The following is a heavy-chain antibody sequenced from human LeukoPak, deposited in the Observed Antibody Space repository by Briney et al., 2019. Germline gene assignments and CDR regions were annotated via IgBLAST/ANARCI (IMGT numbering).Heavy chain of an antibody. D-gene: IGHD1-26*01. CDR1: GYSFTTYW. CDR2: VYPGDSDT. J-gene: IGHJ4*02. Sequence: GESLKISCKGSGYSFTTYWIAWVRQMPGKGLEWMGVVYPGDSDTRYRPSFQGQVTISADESISTAYLQWSSLKASDTATYYCAKQLVGQPRHFDQWGQGTQVTVSS. V-gene: IGHV5-51*01. CDR3: AKQLVGQPRHFDQ.